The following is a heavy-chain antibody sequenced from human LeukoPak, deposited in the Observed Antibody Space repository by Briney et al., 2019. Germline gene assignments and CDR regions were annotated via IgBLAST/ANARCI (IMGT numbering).Heavy chain of an antibody. D-gene: IGHD3-10*01. Sequence: PGGSLRLSCAASGFTLSSYWMHGVRQAPGKGLVWVSRISSDGSITTYADSVKGRFTISKDNAKNTLYLQMNSLRAEDTAVYYCASDIGDWGQGTLVTVSS. CDR1: GFTLSSYW. CDR2: ISSDGSIT. CDR3: ASDIGD. J-gene: IGHJ4*02. V-gene: IGHV3-74*01.